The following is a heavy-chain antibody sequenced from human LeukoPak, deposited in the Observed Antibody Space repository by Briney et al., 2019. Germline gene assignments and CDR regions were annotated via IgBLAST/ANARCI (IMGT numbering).Heavy chain of an antibody. CDR2: INPNSGGT. D-gene: IGHD5-24*01. CDR1: GNTFTGYY. V-gene: IGHV1-2*02. CDR3: ARGRDHRDCYNLDAFDI. J-gene: IGHJ3*02. Sequence: ASVKVSCKASGNTFTGYYMYWVRQAPGQGLEWVGWINPNSGGTNYAQKFQGRVIMTRDTTISTAYMELSRLRSDDTAVYYCARGRDHRDCYNLDAFDIWGQGTMVTVTS.